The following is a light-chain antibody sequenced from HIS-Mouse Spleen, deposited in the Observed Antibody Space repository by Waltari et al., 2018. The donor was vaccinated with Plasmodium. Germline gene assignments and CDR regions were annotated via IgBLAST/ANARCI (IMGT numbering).Light chain of an antibody. CDR1: QSISSY. J-gene: IGKJ3*01. V-gene: IGKV1-39*01. Sequence: DIQMTQSPSSLSASVGDRVTITCRASQSISSYLNWQKPGKAPNLLIYAASSLQSGVPSRFSGSGSGTDFTLTISSLQPEDFAVYYCQQYNNWSFTFGPGTKVDIK. CDR3: QQYNNWSFT. CDR2: AAS.